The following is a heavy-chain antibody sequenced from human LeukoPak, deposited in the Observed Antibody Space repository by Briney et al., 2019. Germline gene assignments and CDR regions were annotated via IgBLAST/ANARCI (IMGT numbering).Heavy chain of an antibody. J-gene: IGHJ4*02. D-gene: IGHD2-2*02. CDR3: ARDGGYCSSTSCYTLIDY. CDR2: INPNSGGT. V-gene: IGHV1-2*02. CDR1: GYTFTGYY. Sequence: ASVKVSCKASGYTFTGYYMHWVRQAPGQGLEWMGWINPNSGGTNYALKFQGRVTMTRDTSISTAYMVLSRLRSDDTAVYYCARDGGYCSSTSCYTLIDYWGQGTLVTVSS.